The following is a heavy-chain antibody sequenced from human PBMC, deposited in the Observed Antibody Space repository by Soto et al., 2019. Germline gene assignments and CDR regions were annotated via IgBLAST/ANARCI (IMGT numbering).Heavy chain of an antibody. CDR3: AREESSGYGMDV. D-gene: IGHD3-22*01. CDR1: GFTFSSYS. V-gene: IGHV3-21*01. Sequence: PGGSLRLSCAASGFTFSSYSMNWVRQAPGKGLEWVSSISSSSSYIYYADSVKGRFTISRDNAKNSLYLQMNSLRAEDTAVYYCAREESSGYGMDVWGQGTTVTVSS. J-gene: IGHJ6*02. CDR2: ISSSSSYI.